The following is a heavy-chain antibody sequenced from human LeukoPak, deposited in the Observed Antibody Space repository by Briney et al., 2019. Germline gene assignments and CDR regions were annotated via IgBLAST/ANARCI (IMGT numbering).Heavy chain of an antibody. V-gene: IGHV1-69*13. Sequence: SVKVSCKASGGTFSSYTITWVRQAPGQGLEWMGGIIPIFRTANYAQKFQGRVTISADESTSTAYMELSSLRSEDTAVFYCARGRDGYNLHWGQGTLVTVSS. CDR3: ARGRDGYNLH. CDR2: IIPIFRTA. D-gene: IGHD5-24*01. CDR1: GGTFSSYT. J-gene: IGHJ4*02.